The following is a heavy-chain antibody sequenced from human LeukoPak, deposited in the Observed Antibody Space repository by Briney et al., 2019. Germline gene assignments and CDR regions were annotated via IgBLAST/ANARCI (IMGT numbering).Heavy chain of an antibody. Sequence: SETLSLTCAVSGGXVTSTNCWTWVRHPPRKGLEWIGEVHLDGRTNYNPSLKSRLIMSVDLTENQISLKLPSVTAADTAVYYCAREGGFYRPLDYSGQGTLVTVSS. V-gene: IGHV4-4*02. CDR2: VHLDGRT. J-gene: IGHJ4*02. D-gene: IGHD3-3*01. CDR3: AREGGFYRPLDY. CDR1: GGXVTSTNC.